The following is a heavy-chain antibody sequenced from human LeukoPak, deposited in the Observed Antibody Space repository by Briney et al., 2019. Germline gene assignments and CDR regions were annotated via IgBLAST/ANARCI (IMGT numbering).Heavy chain of an antibody. Sequence: RASVKVSCKASGGTFKNYAISWVRQAPGQGLEWMGGILPIFGTTNYAQKFQARVTITADESTSTAYMEMSSLRSDDTAVYYCARGGGTEEMATIYDYYYYMDVWGKGTTVTVSS. J-gene: IGHJ6*03. D-gene: IGHD5-24*01. V-gene: IGHV1-69*13. CDR2: ILPIFGTT. CDR1: GGTFKNYA. CDR3: ARGGGTEEMATIYDYYYYMDV.